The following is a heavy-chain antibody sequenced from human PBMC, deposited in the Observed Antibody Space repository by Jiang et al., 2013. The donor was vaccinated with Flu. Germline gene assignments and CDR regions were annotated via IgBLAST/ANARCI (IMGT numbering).Heavy chain of an antibody. J-gene: IGHJ4*02. V-gene: IGHV3-33*08. D-gene: IGHD5-12*01. CDR1: GFTFSSYG. CDR3: ARDRYSGYDRIPLY. CDR2: IWYDGSNK. Sequence: VQLVESGGGVVQPGRSLRLSCAASGFTFSSYGMHWVRQAPGKGLEWVAVIWYDGSNKYYADSVKGRFTISRDNSKNTLYLQMNSLRAEDTAVYYCARDRYSGYDRIPLYWGQGTLVTVSS.